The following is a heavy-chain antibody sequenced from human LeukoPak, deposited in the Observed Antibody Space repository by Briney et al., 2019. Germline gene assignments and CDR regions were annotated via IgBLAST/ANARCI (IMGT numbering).Heavy chain of an antibody. J-gene: IGHJ4*02. V-gene: IGHV4-59*01. CDR2: IYYSGST. CDR1: VGSISSYY. CDR3: ARSLRGYSYGPPFDY. D-gene: IGHD5-18*01. Sequence: SETLSLTCTVSVGSISSYYWSWLRQPPGKGLEWIGYIYYSGSTNYNPSLKSRVTISVDTSKNQFSLKLSSVTAADTAVYYCARSLRGYSYGPPFDYWGQGTLVTVSS.